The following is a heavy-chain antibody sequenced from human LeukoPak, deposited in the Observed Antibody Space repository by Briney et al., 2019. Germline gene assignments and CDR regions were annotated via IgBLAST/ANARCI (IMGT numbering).Heavy chain of an antibody. CDR2: TSYDGTNK. CDR1: GFPFSSYG. V-gene: IGHV3-30*18. Sequence: GRSLRLSCAASGFPFSSYGMHWVRQAPGKGLEWVAVTSYDGTNKYYADSVKGRFTISRDNSKHTLYLQMNSLRAEDTAVYYCAKGYYDSTSNYYYYGMSVWGQGTAVTVSS. CDR3: AKGYYDSTSNYYYYGMSV. D-gene: IGHD3-22*01. J-gene: IGHJ6*02.